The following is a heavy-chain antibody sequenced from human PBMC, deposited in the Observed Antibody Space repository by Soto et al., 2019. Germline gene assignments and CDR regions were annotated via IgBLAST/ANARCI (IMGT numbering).Heavy chain of an antibody. CDR3: ARARDPMTTVTDIGY. CDR1: GFTFNNFG. Sequence: QVQRVESGGGVVQPGRSLRLSCAASGFTFNNFGMHWVRQSPGKGLEWVALMWYDGSNKYYADSVKGRFTISRDNSKKTLYLQMNSLRAEDTAMYYCARARDPMTTVTDIGYWGQGTLVTVSS. J-gene: IGHJ4*02. V-gene: IGHV3-33*01. CDR2: MWYDGSNK. D-gene: IGHD4-17*01.